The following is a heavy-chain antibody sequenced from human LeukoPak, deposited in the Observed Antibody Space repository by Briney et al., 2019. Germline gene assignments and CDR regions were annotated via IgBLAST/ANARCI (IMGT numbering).Heavy chain of an antibody. CDR2: IYYSGST. J-gene: IGHJ4*02. Sequence: SETLSLTCTVSGGSISSYYWSWIRQPPGKGLEWIGYIYYSGSTTYNPSLKSRVTISVDTSKNQFSLKLSSVTAADTAVYYCARGGGYFNYWGQGTLVTVSS. D-gene: IGHD3-16*01. CDR3: ARGGGYFNY. V-gene: IGHV4-59*01. CDR1: GGSISSYY.